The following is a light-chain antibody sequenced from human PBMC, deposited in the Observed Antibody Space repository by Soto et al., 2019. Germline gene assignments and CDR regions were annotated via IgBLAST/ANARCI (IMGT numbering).Light chain of an antibody. CDR3: QHYHNWPYT. J-gene: IGKJ2*01. CDR2: GAS. CDR1: QSVSRN. V-gene: IGKV3-15*01. Sequence: EIVMTQSPATLSVSPGERATLSCRASQSVSRNLAWYQQKPGQAPRLLMYGASTRATGFTARFSGSGSGTDFTLTISSLQSEDFAVYFCQHYHNWPYTFGQGTQLEIK.